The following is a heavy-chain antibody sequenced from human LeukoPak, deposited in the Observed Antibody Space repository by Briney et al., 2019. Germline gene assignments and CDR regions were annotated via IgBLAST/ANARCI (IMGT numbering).Heavy chain of an antibody. CDR2: IYDSGST. CDR3: ARPYTVTARGTFDI. D-gene: IGHD4-17*01. V-gene: IGHV4-59*01. Sequence: PSETLSLTCTVSGGSIIYNYWSWVRQPPGRGLEWIGYIYDSGSTNYNPSLKSRVTISLDTSKNQFSLKLNSVTTADTAVYYRARPYTVTARGTFDIWGQGTMVTVAS. J-gene: IGHJ3*02. CDR1: GGSIIYNY.